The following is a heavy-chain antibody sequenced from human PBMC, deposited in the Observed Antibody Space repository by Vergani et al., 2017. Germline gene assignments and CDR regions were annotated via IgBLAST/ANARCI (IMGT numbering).Heavy chain of an antibody. CDR1: GFSFPGYA. J-gene: IGHJ4*02. D-gene: IGHD5-12*01. CDR3: TKGSRGYTGYFFDC. V-gene: IGHV3-23*04. CDR2: VSGSSATP. Sequence: EVQLVESGGGLVQPGGSLRLSCEASGFSFPGYAMSWVRQAPGKGLEWVSSVSGSSATPYYADSVKGRFIISRDNSKNTLHLQMNSLRADDTAVYYCTKGSRGYTGYFFDCWGQGTLATVCS.